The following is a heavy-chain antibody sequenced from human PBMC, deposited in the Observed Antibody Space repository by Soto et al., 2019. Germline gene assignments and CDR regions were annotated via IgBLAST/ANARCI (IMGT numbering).Heavy chain of an antibody. J-gene: IGHJ1*01. Sequence: GGSLRLSCAASGFTFSDYYMSWIRQAPGKGLEWVAVISYDGSNKYYADSVKGRFTISRDNSKNTLYLQMNSLRAEDTAVYYCARPYSSSWYSLQHWGQGTLVTVS. D-gene: IGHD6-13*01. CDR1: GFTFSDYY. V-gene: IGHV3-30-3*01. CDR3: ARPYSSSWYSLQH. CDR2: ISYDGSNK.